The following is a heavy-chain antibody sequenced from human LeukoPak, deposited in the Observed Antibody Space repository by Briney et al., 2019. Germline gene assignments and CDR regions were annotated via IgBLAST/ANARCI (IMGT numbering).Heavy chain of an antibody. CDR3: ASPRADRSTWYAVDY. V-gene: IGHV4-4*02. D-gene: IGHD2/OR15-2a*01. J-gene: IGHJ4*02. CDR1: GGSISRSNW. CDR2: VYDNGST. Sequence: SGTLSLTCAVSGGSISRSNWWSWVRQSPGKGLEWIGEVYDNGSTNYNPSLKSRVTISVDKSKNQFSLKLTSVTAADTAVYYCASPRADRSTWYAVDYWGQGTLVTVSS.